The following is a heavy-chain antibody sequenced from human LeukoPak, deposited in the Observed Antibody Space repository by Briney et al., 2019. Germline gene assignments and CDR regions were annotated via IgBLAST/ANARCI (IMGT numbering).Heavy chain of an antibody. J-gene: IGHJ4*02. CDR3: ARVEGIAVAGTSDY. Sequence: ASVKVSCKASGYTFTGYYMHWVRQAPGQGLEWMGWISAYNGNTNYAQKLQGRVTMTTDTSTSTAYMELRSLRSDDTAVYYCARVEGIAVAGTSDYWGQGTLVTVSS. D-gene: IGHD6-19*01. CDR2: ISAYNGNT. V-gene: IGHV1-18*04. CDR1: GYTFTGYY.